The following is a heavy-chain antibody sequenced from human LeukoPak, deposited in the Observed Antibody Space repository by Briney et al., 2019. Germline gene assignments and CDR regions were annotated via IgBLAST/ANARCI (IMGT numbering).Heavy chain of an antibody. CDR2: IRYDGSIK. CDR1: GFAFSTSG. J-gene: IGHJ6*02. Sequence: GGSLRLSCAASGFAFSTSGMHWVRQAPGKGLEWVAFIRYDGSIKYYADSVKGRFTISRDNSKNTLYLQMNSLRAEDTAVYYCANDVPARHYYYGMDVWGQGTTVTVSS. CDR3: ANDVPARHYYYGMDV. V-gene: IGHV3-30*02.